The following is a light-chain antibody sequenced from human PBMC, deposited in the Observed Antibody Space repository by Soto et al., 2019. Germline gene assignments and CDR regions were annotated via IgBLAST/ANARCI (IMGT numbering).Light chain of an antibody. J-gene: IGLJ3*02. Sequence: QLVLTQSSSASASLGSSVKLTCTRSSGHSSYIIAWHQQQPGKAPRYLMKLEGSGSYNKGSGVPDRFSGSSSGADRYLTIALHQVEDEADYYCATWDSNTNWVLGGGTQLTVL. CDR1: SGHSSYI. V-gene: IGLV4-60*02. CDR3: ATWDSNTNWV. CDR2: LEGSGSY.